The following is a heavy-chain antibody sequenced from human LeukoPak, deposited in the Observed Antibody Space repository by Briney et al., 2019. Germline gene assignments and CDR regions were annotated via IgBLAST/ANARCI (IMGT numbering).Heavy chain of an antibody. CDR2: IIPAFGTT. CDR1: GDTPHSHA. D-gene: IGHD1-7*01. Sequence: GASVKVFCKSSGDTPHSHAISWVRQAPGQGLEWMGRIIPAFGTTNYAQKFQGRVTITVDKSTRTVYMEMSSLRSEDTAVYYCARDYNWNFANSSPFDYWGQGTLVTVSS. V-gene: IGHV1-69*06. J-gene: IGHJ4*02. CDR3: ARDYNWNFANSSPFDY.